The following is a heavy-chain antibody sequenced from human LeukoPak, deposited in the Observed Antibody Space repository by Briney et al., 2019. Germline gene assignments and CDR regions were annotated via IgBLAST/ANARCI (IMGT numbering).Heavy chain of an antibody. CDR1: GFTFSSYW. D-gene: IGHD6-6*01. CDR3: ARAVAARFNY. Sequence: GGALRLSCAASGFTFSSYWMHWVRPAPGRGLVWVSRINSDGSSTSYADSVKGRFTISRDNAKNTLYSQMNSMRAEDTAVYYCARAVAARFNYWGQGTLVTVSS. CDR2: INSDGSST. V-gene: IGHV3-74*01. J-gene: IGHJ4*02.